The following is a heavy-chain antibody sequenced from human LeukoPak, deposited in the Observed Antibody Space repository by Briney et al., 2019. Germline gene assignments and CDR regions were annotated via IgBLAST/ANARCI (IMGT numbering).Heavy chain of an antibody. V-gene: IGHV1-2*02. D-gene: IGHD3-22*01. J-gene: IGHJ4*02. Sequence: ASVKVSCKASGYTFTGYYMHRVRQAPGQGLEWMGWINPNSGGTNYAQKFQGRVTMTRDTSISTAYMELSRLRSDDTAVYYCARDGGDYYDSSGPPDYWGQGTLVTVSS. CDR2: INPNSGGT. CDR1: GYTFTGYY. CDR3: ARDGGDYYDSSGPPDY.